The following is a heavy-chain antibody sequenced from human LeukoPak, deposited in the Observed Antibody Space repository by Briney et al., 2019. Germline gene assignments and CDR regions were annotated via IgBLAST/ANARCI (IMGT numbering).Heavy chain of an antibody. CDR2: ISAYNGNT. Sequence: ASAMVSCKASGYTFTTYGISWVRQAPGQGLEWLGWISAYNGNTNYAQKLQGRVTMTTDTSTSTAYMELRSLRSDDTAVYYCARSYYYGSGSFFWFDPWGQGTLVTVSS. CDR3: ARSYYYGSGSFFWFDP. CDR1: GYTFTTYG. D-gene: IGHD3-10*01. V-gene: IGHV1-18*04. J-gene: IGHJ5*02.